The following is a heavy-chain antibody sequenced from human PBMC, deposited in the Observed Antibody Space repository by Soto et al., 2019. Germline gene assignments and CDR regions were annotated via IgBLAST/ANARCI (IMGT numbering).Heavy chain of an antibody. D-gene: IGHD3-9*01. CDR2: ISYDGSNK. Sequence: QVQLVESGGGVVQPGRSLRLSCAASGFTFSSYGMHWVRQAPGKGLEWMAVISYDGSNKYYADSVKGRFTISTDNSKNTLYLQMNSLRAEDTAVYYCAKDGRGYDILTGYWGDYWGQGTLVTVSS. CDR3: AKDGRGYDILTGYWGDY. V-gene: IGHV3-30*18. CDR1: GFTFSSYG. J-gene: IGHJ4*02.